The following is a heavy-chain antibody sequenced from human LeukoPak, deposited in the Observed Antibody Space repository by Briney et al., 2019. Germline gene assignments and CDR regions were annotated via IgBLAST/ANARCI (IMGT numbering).Heavy chain of an antibody. J-gene: IGHJ6*02. Sequence: GGSLRLSCAASGFSFSSYAMSWVRQAPGKGLEWVSTISGSGETSYYADSVKGRFTISRDNSKNTLYLQMNSLRAEDTAVYYCAKDRRTYGDSYYYGMDVWGQGTTVTVSS. V-gene: IGHV3-23*01. CDR3: AKDRRTYGDSYYYGMDV. CDR1: GFSFSSYA. CDR2: ISGSGETS. D-gene: IGHD4-17*01.